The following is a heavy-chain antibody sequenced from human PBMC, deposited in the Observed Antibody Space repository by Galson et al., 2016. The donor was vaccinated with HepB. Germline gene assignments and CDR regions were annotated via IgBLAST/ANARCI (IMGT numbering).Heavy chain of an antibody. Sequence: SLRLSCAASGLTFSRCDMHWVRQATGKGLEWVSAIGTAGDTYYPGSVRGRFTISRENSKNTLELQMNSLRSEDTAMYYCAKDREWLRSTSDGIDVWGQGTMVTVSS. V-gene: IGHV3-13*01. D-gene: IGHD3-3*01. CDR2: IGTAGDT. CDR1: GLTFSRCD. J-gene: IGHJ3*01. CDR3: AKDREWLRSTSDGIDV.